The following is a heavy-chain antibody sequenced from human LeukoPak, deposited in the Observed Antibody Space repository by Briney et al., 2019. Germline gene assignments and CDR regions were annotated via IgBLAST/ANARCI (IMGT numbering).Heavy chain of an antibody. CDR1: DEPFSSHN. CDR3: ARDLVTVTKGFDI. Sequence: SETLSLTCAVSDEPFSSHNWTWIRQPPGKGLGWIGYISYSGNTNYYPSLKSRITISIDTSKNQFSLKLSSGTAADTAVYYCARDLVTVTKGFDIWGQGTMVSVSS. D-gene: IGHD4-17*01. CDR2: ISYSGNT. J-gene: IGHJ3*02. V-gene: IGHV4-59*11.